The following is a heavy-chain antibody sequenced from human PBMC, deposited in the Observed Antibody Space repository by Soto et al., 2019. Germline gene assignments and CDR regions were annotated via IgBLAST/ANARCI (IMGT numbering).Heavy chain of an antibody. CDR2: IYYSGST. J-gene: IGHJ5*02. CDR3: AREAADCSSTSCYNHCFDP. V-gene: IGHV4-31*03. Sequence: QVQLQESGPGLVKPSQTLSLTCTVSGGSISSGGYYWSWIRQHPGKGLEWIGYIYYSGSTYYNPSLKSRVTISVDTSKNQFSLKRSSLTAAYTAVYYCAREAADCSSTSCYNHCFDPWGQGTLVTVSS. CDR1: GGSISSGGYY. D-gene: IGHD2-2*02.